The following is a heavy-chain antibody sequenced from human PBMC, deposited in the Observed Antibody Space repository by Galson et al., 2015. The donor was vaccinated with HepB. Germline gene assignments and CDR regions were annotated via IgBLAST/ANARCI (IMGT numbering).Heavy chain of an antibody. J-gene: IGHJ4*02. CDR1: GFTFSSYG. V-gene: IGHV3-33*01. Sequence: SLRLSCAASGFTFSSYGMHWFRQAPGKGLEWVAVIWYDGSTKYYADSVKGRFTISRDNSKNTLYLQMNSLRAEDTAVYYCARDRSVVPFAIFTYWGQGTLVTVSS. D-gene: IGHD2-2*02. CDR3: ARDRSVVPFAIFTY. CDR2: IWYDGSTK.